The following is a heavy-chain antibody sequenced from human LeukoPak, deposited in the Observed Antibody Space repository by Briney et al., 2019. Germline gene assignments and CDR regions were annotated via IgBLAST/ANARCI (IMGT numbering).Heavy chain of an antibody. CDR1: GFTFSSYG. Sequence: GGSLRLSCAASGFTFSSYGMHWVRQAPGKGLEWVAVISYDGSNKYYADSVKGRFTISRDNSKNTLYLQTNSLRAEDTAVYYCAKGKEGSYYGMDVWGQGTTVTVSS. J-gene: IGHJ6*02. D-gene: IGHD3-10*01. CDR3: AKGKEGSYYGMDV. V-gene: IGHV3-30*18. CDR2: ISYDGSNK.